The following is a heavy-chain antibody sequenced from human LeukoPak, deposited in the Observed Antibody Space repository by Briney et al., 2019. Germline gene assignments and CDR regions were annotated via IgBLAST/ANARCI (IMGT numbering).Heavy chain of an antibody. Sequence: NTNYAQKLQGRVTMTTDTSTNTAYLELRSLTSDDTAVYYCARGSGGSFDYWGQGTLVTGSS. CDR2: NT. D-gene: IGHD2-15*01. V-gene: IGHV1-18*01. J-gene: IGHJ4*02. CDR3: ARGSGGSFDY.